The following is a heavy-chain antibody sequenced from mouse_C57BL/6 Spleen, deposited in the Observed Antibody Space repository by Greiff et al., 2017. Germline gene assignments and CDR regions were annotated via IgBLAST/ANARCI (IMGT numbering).Heavy chain of an antibody. V-gene: IGHV5-16*01. CDR1: GFTFSDYY. CDR2: INSAGSST. CDR3: ARALLRWYAMEY. D-gene: IGHD1-1*01. Sequence: EVQRVESEGGLVQPGSSMKLSCTASGFTFSDYYMAWVRQVPEKGLEWVANINSAGSSTYYLDYLKSRFIISRDNAKNMVYLQMSSLKSEDTATYYSARALLRWYAMEYWGQGTSGTVAS. J-gene: IGHJ4*01.